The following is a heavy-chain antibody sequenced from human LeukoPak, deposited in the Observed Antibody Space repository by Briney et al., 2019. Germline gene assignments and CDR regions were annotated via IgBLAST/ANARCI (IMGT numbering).Heavy chain of an antibody. D-gene: IGHD2-15*01. J-gene: IGHJ4*02. CDR1: GFTFRRYG. Sequence: PGGSLRLSCAAAGFTFRRYGMSWVRQAPGKGLEWVSAISGTTGSTYYADSVKGRFTISRDNSKNTLYLQMNSLRAEDTAVYYCAKWGCSGSDCYPFAYWGQGTLVTVSS. CDR2: ISGTTGST. V-gene: IGHV3-23*01. CDR3: AKWGCSGSDCYPFAY.